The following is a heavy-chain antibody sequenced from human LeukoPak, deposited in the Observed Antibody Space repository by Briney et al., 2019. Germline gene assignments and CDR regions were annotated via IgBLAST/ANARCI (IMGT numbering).Heavy chain of an antibody. CDR1: GFTFSSYA. J-gene: IGHJ4*02. D-gene: IGHD3-22*01. V-gene: IGHV3-23*01. CDR2: ISGSGGST. CDR3: AKALVEVITYYYFDY. Sequence: PGGSLRLSCAASGFTFSSYAMSWVRQAPGKGLEWVSGISGSGGSTYYADSVKGRFTISRDNSKNTLYLQMNSLRAEDTAVYYCAKALVEVITYYYFDYWGQGTLVTVSS.